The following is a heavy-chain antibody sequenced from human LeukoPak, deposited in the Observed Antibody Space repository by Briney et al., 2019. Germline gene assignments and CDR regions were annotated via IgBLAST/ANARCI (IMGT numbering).Heavy chain of an antibody. Sequence: GGSLRLSCAASGFTFSSYSMNWVRQAPGKGLEWVSSISSSSSYIYYADSVKGRFTISRDNAKNSLYLQMNSLRAEDTAVYYCARDRVVVAATTFDYWGQGTLVTVSS. D-gene: IGHD2-15*01. V-gene: IGHV3-21*01. CDR2: ISSSSSYI. CDR1: GFTFSSYS. J-gene: IGHJ4*02. CDR3: ARDRVVVAATTFDY.